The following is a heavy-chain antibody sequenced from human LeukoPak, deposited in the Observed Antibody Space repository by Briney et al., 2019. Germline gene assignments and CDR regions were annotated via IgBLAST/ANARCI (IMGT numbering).Heavy chain of an antibody. CDR2: INHRGST. CDR1: GGSFSGHY. J-gene: IGHJ5*02. CDR3: ARGYPILLWFGEPRGNWFDP. D-gene: IGHD3-10*01. V-gene: IGHV4-34*01. Sequence: PSETLYLTLAGYGGSFSGHYWSWIRQPPGKGLEWIGEINHRGSTNCNPSIKSRVTISVDSSKNQVSLKLSSVPAADTAVYYCARGYPILLWFGEPRGNWFDPWGQGTLVTVSS.